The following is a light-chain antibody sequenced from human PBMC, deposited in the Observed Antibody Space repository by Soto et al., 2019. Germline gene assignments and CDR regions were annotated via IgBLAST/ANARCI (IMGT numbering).Light chain of an antibody. V-gene: IGKV3-11*01. Sequence: EIVLTQSPATLSLSPGERATLSCRASQSVSSYLAWYQQKPGQAPRLLIYDASNRATAIPARFSGSGSGTDFTLTISSLEPEDFAVYYCQQSANWPRTFGQGTKVDI. CDR3: QQSANWPRT. J-gene: IGKJ1*01. CDR1: QSVSSY. CDR2: DAS.